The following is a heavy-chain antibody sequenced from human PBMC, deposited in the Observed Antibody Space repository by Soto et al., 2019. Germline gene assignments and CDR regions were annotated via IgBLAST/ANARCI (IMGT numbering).Heavy chain of an antibody. CDR1: GGSISSGGYY. V-gene: IGHV4-31*03. CDR2: IYYSGST. Sequence: SETLSLTCTVSGGSISSGGYYWSWIRQHPGKGLEWIGYIYYSGSTYYNPSLKSRVTISVDTSKNQFSLKLSSVTAADTAVYYCASGPRRDFWSAMEGHFDYWGQGTLVTVSS. J-gene: IGHJ4*02. D-gene: IGHD3-3*01. CDR3: ASGPRRDFWSAMEGHFDY.